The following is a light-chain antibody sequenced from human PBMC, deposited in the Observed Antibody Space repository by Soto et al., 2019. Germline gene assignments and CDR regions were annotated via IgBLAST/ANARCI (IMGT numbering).Light chain of an antibody. J-gene: IGLJ3*02. CDR3: ETWDSRPWV. CDR2: VEGSGSY. V-gene: IGLV4-60*02. CDR1: SGHSTYI. Sequence: QPVLTQSSSASASLGSSVKLTCTLSSGHSTYIIAWHQQQPGKAPRYLMKVEGSGSYNKGSGVPDRLSGSSSGADRYLTISNLQFEDEADYYCETWDSRPWVFGGGTKLTVL.